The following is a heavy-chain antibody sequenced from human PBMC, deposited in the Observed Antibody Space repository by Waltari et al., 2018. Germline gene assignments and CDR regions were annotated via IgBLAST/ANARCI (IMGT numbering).Heavy chain of an antibody. CDR3: ARDPGPIVGAPDF. V-gene: IGHV1-2*06. CDR1: GYTFTDYH. J-gene: IGHJ4*02. CDR2: INPKHGDT. Sequence: QVQLVQSGTEVKKPGASVRVSCQASGYTFTDYHLHWVHQTPGQGFSWMGRINPKHGDTGYEQNFLCRVTMTRYTSINTAYMDLRGLRSDDAAVYFCARDPGPIVGAPDFWGQGTLVTVSS. D-gene: IGHD1-26*01.